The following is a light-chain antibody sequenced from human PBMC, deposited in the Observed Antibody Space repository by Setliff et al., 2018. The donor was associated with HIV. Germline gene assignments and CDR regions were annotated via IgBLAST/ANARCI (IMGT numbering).Light chain of an antibody. V-gene: IGLV2-23*02. CDR2: DVK. CDR1: SSDVGGHNY. Sequence: QSALTQPASVSGSPGQSITLSCTGTSSDVGGHNYVSWYQQHPDKAPKLMIYDVKNRPSGVSDRFSGSKSGNTASLTISGLQAEDEADYYCCSYAGSGPVFGAGTKVTVL. J-gene: IGLJ1*01. CDR3: CSYAGSGPV.